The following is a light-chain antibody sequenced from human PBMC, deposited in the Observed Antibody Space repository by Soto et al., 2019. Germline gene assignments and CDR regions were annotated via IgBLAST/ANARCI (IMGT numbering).Light chain of an antibody. V-gene: IGLV2-14*01. CDR1: SSDVGAYNY. Sequence: QSALTQPGSVSGSLGQSITISCIGTSSDVGAYNYVSWYQQQPGKAPKLMISEVSNRPSGFSNRFSGSKSGNTASLIISGLQAEDEADYYCCSFTSITTNVFATGTKVTLL. CDR2: EVS. CDR3: CSFTSITTNV. J-gene: IGLJ1*01.